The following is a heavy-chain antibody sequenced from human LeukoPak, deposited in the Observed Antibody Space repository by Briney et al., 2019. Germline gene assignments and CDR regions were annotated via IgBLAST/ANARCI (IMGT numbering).Heavy chain of an antibody. V-gene: IGHV1-69*13. D-gene: IGHD2-2*03. J-gene: IGHJ5*02. CDR2: IIPIFGTA. Sequence: GASVTASCKASGGTFSSYAISWVRQAPGQGLEWMGGIIPIFGTANYAQKFQGRVTITADESTSTAYMELSSLRSEDTAVYYCARDGYCSSTSCYAGWFDPWGQGTLVTVSS. CDR3: ARDGYCSSTSCYAGWFDP. CDR1: GGTFSSYA.